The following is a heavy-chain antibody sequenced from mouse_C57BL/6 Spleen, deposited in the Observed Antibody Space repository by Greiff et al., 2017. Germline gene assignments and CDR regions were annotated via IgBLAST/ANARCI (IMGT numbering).Heavy chain of an antibody. CDR3: ARERSSRLPYFDY. CDR2: INYDGSST. V-gene: IGHV5-16*01. J-gene: IGHJ2*01. D-gene: IGHD1-2*01. CDR1: GFTFSDYY. Sequence: EVQLVESEGGLVQPGSSMKLSCTASGFTFSDYYMAWVRQVPEKGLEWVANINYDGSSTYYLDSLKSRFIISRDNAKNILYLQMSSLKSEDTATYYCARERSSRLPYFDYWGQGTTLTVSS.